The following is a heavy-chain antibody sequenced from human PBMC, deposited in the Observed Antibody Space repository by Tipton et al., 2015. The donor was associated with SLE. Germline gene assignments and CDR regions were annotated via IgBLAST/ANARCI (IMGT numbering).Heavy chain of an antibody. D-gene: IGHD3-16*01. V-gene: IGHV4-38-2*02. CDR1: GYFITSGYH. CDR3: ARGASWGT. CDR2: IDHSGTT. J-gene: IGHJ1*01. Sequence: TLSLTCNVSGYFITSGYHWGWIRQSPGKGLEWIGSIDHSGTTNYNPSLKSRVTVSADMSKNQFFLSLTSASAAATAVYYCARGASWGTWGPGALVTASS.